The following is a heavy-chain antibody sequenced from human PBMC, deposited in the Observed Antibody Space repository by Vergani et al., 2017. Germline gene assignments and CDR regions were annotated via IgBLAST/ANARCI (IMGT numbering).Heavy chain of an antibody. V-gene: IGHV2-5*02. J-gene: IGHJ5*02. D-gene: IGHD3-3*01. CDR2: IYWDDDK. CDR3: ADIKGTYYDFWSGYLLVGSVPTKGNGDWFDP. Sequence: QITLKESGPTLVKPTQTLTLTCTFSGFSLSTSGVGVGWIRQPPGKALEWLALIYWDDDKRYSPSLKSRLTITKDTSKNQVVLTMTNMDPVDTATYYCADIKGTYYDFWSGYLLVGSVPTKGNGDWFDPWGQGTLVTVSS. CDR1: GFSLSTSGVG.